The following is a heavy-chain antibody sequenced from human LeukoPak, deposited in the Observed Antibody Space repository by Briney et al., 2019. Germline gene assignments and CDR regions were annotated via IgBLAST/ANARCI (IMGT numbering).Heavy chain of an antibody. J-gene: IGHJ4*02. V-gene: IGHV1-2*02. D-gene: IGHD3-16*02. CDR1: GYTFTGYY. CDR3: AKSSPTKGGELSPFDY. Sequence: RASVKVSCKASGYTFTGYYLHWVRQAPGQGLEWMGWINPNSGDTKYAQKFQGRVTMTRDTSISTAYMELSRLTSDDTVVYYCAKSSPTKGGELSPFDYWGQGTLVTVSS. CDR2: INPNSGDT.